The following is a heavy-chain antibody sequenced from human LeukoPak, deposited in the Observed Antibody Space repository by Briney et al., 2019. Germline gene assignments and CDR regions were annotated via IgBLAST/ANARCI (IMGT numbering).Heavy chain of an antibody. CDR2: ISDSGGST. Sequence: GGSLRLSCAASRFTFSSSAMSWVRQAPGKGLEWVSTISDSGGSTYYADSVKGRFTISRDISKSTLYLQVNSLRAEDTAVYYCAKSHSEAQRGYFDYWGQGTLVTVSS. CDR1: RFTFSSSA. J-gene: IGHJ4*02. V-gene: IGHV3-23*01. D-gene: IGHD3-10*01. CDR3: AKSHSEAQRGYFDY.